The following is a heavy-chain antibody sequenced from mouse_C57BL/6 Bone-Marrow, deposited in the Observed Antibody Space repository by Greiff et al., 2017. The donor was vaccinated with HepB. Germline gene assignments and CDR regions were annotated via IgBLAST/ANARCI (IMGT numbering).Heavy chain of an antibody. Sequence: VQLQQSGPELVKPGASVKISCKASGYSFTDYNMNWVKQSNGKSLEWIGVINPNYGTTSYNQKFKGKAALTVDQSSSTAYMQLNSLTSEDSAVYDCARFDYERGKAMDYWGQGTSVTVSS. D-gene: IGHD2-4*01. V-gene: IGHV1-39*01. CDR3: ARFDYERGKAMDY. CDR2: INPNYGTT. CDR1: GYSFTDYN. J-gene: IGHJ4*01.